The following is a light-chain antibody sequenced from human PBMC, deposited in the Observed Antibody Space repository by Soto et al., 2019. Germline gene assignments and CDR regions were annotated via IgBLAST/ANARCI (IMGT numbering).Light chain of an antibody. J-gene: IGKJ1*01. Sequence: IGMTQSPATLSVSPGERATLSCRASQTIYSNVAWYQQRPGQPPRLLIYRASSRATGIPARFSGGGSGTVFTLTINSLHSEYFAVYYCQQYQNLWTLGQGTKVDIK. CDR1: QTIYSN. CDR3: QQYQNLWT. V-gene: IGKV3-15*01. CDR2: RAS.